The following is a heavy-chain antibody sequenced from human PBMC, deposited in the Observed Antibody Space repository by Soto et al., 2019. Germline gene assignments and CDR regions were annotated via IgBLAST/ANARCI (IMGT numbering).Heavy chain of an antibody. CDR3: ARGVSVTLAVQGGAPDKTYFDS. CDR2: IDHSGIT. CDR1: GASFSGFY. J-gene: IGHJ4*02. D-gene: IGHD1-26*01. Sequence: SETLALTCAVSGASFSGFYWSWIRQSPGKGLEWIGEIDHSGITNHNTALKSRANMSVDTSKNQFSLKIRSVTDADTAVYYCARGVSVTLAVQGGAPDKTYFDSWTQGTLVT. V-gene: IGHV4-34*04.